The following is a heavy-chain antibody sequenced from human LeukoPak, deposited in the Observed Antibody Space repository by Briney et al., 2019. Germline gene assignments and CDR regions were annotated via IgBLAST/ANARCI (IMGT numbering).Heavy chain of an antibody. Sequence: SETLSLTCTVSGYSISSGYYWGWIRQPPGQGLEWIGSIYHSGSTYYNPSLKSRVTISVDASKNQFSMKMRSVTAADTAVYYCARQDSSGYYFHDFDYWGQGTLVTVSS. CDR3: ARQDSSGYYFHDFDY. V-gene: IGHV4-38-2*02. CDR2: IYHSGST. D-gene: IGHD3-22*01. J-gene: IGHJ4*02. CDR1: GYSISSGYY.